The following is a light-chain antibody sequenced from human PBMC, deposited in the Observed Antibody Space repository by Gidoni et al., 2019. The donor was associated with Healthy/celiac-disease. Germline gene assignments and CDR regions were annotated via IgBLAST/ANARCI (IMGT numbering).Light chain of an antibody. Sequence: DIPMTQSPSTLSASVGDRVTITCRASQSISSWLAWYQQKQGKAPKLLIYKASSLESGVPSRFSGSGSGTEFTLTISSLQPDDFATYYCQQYNSYWTFGQGTKVEIK. V-gene: IGKV1-5*03. CDR3: QQYNSYWT. J-gene: IGKJ1*01. CDR1: QSISSW. CDR2: KAS.